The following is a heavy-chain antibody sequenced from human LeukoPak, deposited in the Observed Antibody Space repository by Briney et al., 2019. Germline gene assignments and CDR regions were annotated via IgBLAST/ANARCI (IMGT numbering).Heavy chain of an antibody. CDR1: GYTFSDYA. J-gene: IGHJ4*02. CDR2: IDAGNGNT. V-gene: IGHV1-3*01. CDR3: ARGSTSDWPLDH. Sequence: ASVKVSCKASGYTFSDYAIHWVRQAPGQRLEWVGWIDAGNGNTRYSQKFQGRVTITRDTSTNTAHIELRSLRSEDTAMYYCARGSTSDWPLDHWGQETLLTISS. D-gene: IGHD2-2*01.